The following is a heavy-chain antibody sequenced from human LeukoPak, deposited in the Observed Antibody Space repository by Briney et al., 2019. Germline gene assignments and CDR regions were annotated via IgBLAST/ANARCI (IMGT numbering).Heavy chain of an antibody. V-gene: IGHV3-33*01. Sequence: PGRSLRLSCAASGFTFSSYGMHWVCQAPGKGLEWVSVIWYDGSNKYYADSVKGRFTISRDNSKNTLYLQMNRLRAEDTAVYYCARLTTRRGFAPLDYWGQGTLVTVSS. J-gene: IGHJ4*02. CDR2: IWYDGSNK. D-gene: IGHD1-1*01. CDR3: ARLTTRRGFAPLDY. CDR1: GFTFSSYG.